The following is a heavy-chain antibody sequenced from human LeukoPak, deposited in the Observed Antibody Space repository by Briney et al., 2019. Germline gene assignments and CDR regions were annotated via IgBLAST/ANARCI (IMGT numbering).Heavy chain of an antibody. CDR1: GGSISSYY. J-gene: IGHJ4*02. D-gene: IGHD6-13*01. CDR2: IYYSGST. CDR3: ARAGGSSSWYRFDY. V-gene: IGHV4-59*08. Sequence: PSETLSLTCTVSGGSISSYYWSWIRQPPGKGLEWIGYIYYSGSTNYNPSLKGRVTISVDTAKNQFSLKLSSVTAADTAVYYCARAGGSSSWYRFDYWGQGTLVTVSS.